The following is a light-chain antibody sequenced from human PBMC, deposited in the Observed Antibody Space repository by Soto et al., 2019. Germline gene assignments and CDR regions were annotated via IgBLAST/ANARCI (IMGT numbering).Light chain of an antibody. Sequence: QSVLTQPPSASGTPGQRVTISCSGSSSNIGSNTVNWYQQLPGTAPKLLIYSTNQRPSGVPDRFSGSKSGTSASLAISGLQSEDAADYYCAAWDDSLNVVVFGGGTKLTVL. V-gene: IGLV1-44*01. J-gene: IGLJ2*01. CDR1: SSNIGSNT. CDR3: AAWDDSLNVVV. CDR2: STN.